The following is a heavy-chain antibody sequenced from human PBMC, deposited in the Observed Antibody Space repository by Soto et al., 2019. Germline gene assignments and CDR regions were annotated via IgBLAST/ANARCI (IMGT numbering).Heavy chain of an antibody. J-gene: IGHJ6*02. D-gene: IGHD3-16*02. CDR1: GDTDTNYV. CDR2: IFPKFGTT. Sequence: SVKVSCKASGDTDTNYVISWVRLAPGQGLEWMGGIFPKFGTTYSAQKLQDRLTITADGSTSTVYMQLSSLRLDDTAVYYCEAEMTFGKLSVVWGQGTTVTVSS. CDR3: EAEMTFGKLSVV. V-gene: IGHV1-69*13.